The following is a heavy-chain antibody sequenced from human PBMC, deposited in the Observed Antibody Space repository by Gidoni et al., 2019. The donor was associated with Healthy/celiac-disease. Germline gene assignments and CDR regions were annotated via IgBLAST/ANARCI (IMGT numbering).Heavy chain of an antibody. CDR2: ISSSSSYI. J-gene: IGHJ3*02. V-gene: IGHV3-21*01. Sequence: EVQLVESGGGLVKPGGSLRLSCAASGFTFSSYSMNWVRQAPGKGLEWVSSISSSSSYIYYADSVKGRFTISRDNAKNSLYLQMNSLRAEDTAVYYCARDRKGLGYCSGGSCYSRAFDIWGQGTMVTVSS. CDR3: ARDRKGLGYCSGGSCYSRAFDI. CDR1: GFTFSSYS. D-gene: IGHD2-15*01.